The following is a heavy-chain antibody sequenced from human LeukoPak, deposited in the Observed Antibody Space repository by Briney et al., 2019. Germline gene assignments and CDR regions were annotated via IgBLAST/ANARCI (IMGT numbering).Heavy chain of an antibody. J-gene: IGHJ4*02. CDR1: RFTFSTYG. CDR2: ISGSGGST. D-gene: IGHD3-22*01. V-gene: IGHV3-23*01. CDR3: AKSSYYDSSGYYREYYFDF. Sequence: GGSLRLSCAASRFTFSTYGMSWVRQAPGKGLEWVSSISGSGGSTNYADSVKGRFTISRDNSKNTLYLQMNSLRDEDTAVYYCAKSSYYDSSGYYREYYFDFWGQGTLVTVSS.